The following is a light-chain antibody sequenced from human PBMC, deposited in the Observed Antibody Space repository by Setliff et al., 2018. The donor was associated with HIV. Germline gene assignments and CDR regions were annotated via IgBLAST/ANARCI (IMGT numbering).Light chain of an antibody. CDR1: SSDVGGYSY. V-gene: IGLV2-14*01. CDR2: EVR. J-gene: IGLJ1*01. Sequence: QSVLAQPASVSGSPGQSITISCTGTSSDVGGYSYVSWYQQHPVKAPKLIIYEVRNRPSGVSNRFSGSKSGNTASLTISGLQAEDEADYYCSSYAITNTLPFGTGTKVTVL. CDR3: SSYAITNTLP.